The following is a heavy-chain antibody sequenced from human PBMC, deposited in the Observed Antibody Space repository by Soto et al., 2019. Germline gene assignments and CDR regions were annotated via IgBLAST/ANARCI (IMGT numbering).Heavy chain of an antibody. Sequence: PGGSLRLSCAPSGFTFRNYGMHWVRQAPGKGLQWVADISSDGTNKYYEDSVKGRFTISRDNSKNTLFLQMNSLRSEDTAVYYCAKDTGTSTSTALSSFAIDNWGQGTRVTVSS. D-gene: IGHD6-6*01. CDR2: ISSDGTNK. J-gene: IGHJ4*02. CDR1: GFTFRNYG. CDR3: AKDTGTSTSTALSSFAIDN. V-gene: IGHV3-30*18.